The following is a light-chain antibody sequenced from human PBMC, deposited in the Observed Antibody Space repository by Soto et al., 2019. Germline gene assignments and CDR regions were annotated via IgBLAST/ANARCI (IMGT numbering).Light chain of an antibody. Sequence: DIQMTQSPSTLSASVGDRVTITCRASQNISPYLAWYQQKPGKAPNVLISEVSILKSGVPSRFSGSGSGTEFTLTISRLEPEDFAVYYCQQYGRSPGLFTFGPGTRVDIK. CDR2: EVS. CDR1: QNISPY. CDR3: QQYGRSPGLFT. V-gene: IGKV1-5*03. J-gene: IGKJ3*01.